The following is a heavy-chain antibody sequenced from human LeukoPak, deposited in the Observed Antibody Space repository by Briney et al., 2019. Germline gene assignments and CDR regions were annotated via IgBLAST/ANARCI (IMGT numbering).Heavy chain of an antibody. CDR3: ARGGYSYATRYYYYYMDV. D-gene: IGHD5-18*01. CDR2: IYSGGST. V-gene: IGHV3-53*01. Sequence: GGSLRLSCAASGFTVSSNYMSWVRQAPGKGLEWVSVIYSGGSTYYADSVKGRFTISRDNSKNTLYLQMNSLRAEDTAVYYCARGGYSYATRYYYYYMDVWGKGTTVTVSS. CDR1: GFTVSSNY. J-gene: IGHJ6*03.